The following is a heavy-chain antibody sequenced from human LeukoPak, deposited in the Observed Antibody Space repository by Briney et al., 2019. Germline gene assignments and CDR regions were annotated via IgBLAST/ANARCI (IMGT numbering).Heavy chain of an antibody. CDR1: GYTFTNYY. V-gene: IGHV1-46*01. Sequence: ASVKVSCTASGYTFTNYYIHWVRQAPGQGLEWMGIINPRGRSTSYAQKFQGRATLTRDTSTTTMYMELSSLRSDDTTVYYCARNHVGGVIQLGNDAFDIWGQGTMVTVSS. J-gene: IGHJ3*02. D-gene: IGHD2-21*01. CDR3: ARNHVGGVIQLGNDAFDI. CDR2: INPRGRST.